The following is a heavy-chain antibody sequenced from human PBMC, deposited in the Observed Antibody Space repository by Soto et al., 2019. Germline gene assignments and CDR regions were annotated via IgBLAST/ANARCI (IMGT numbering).Heavy chain of an antibody. Sequence: QLQLQESGPGLVKPSETLSLTCTVSGGSISSSSYYWGWIRQPPGKGLEWIGSIYYSGSTYYNPSLKSRVSISVDTSKNQFSLKLSSVTAADTAVYYCVRVYYYYGMDVWGQGTTVTVSS. CDR2: IYYSGST. J-gene: IGHJ6*02. CDR3: VRVYYYYGMDV. V-gene: IGHV4-39*01. CDR1: GGSISSSSYY.